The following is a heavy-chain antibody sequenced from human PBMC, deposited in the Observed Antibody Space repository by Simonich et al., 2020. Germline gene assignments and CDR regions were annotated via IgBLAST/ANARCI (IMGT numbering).Heavy chain of an antibody. CDR3: ARDPVVPAAIRNAFDI. CDR1: GYTFTGYY. D-gene: IGHD2-2*01. Sequence: QVQLVQSGAEVKKPGASVKVSCKASGYTFTGYYMHWVRQAPGQGLEWRGWINPNRGGTNYAQKVQGRVTMTRDTSISTAYMELSRLRSDDTAVYYCARDPVVPAAIRNAFDIWGQGTMVTVSS. J-gene: IGHJ3*02. CDR2: INPNRGGT. V-gene: IGHV1-2*02.